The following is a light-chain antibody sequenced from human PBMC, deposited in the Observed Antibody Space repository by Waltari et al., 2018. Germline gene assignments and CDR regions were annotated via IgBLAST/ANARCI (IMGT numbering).Light chain of an antibody. Sequence: QSALTQPASVSGSPGPSITISCTGTSSDVGGYNYVSWYQQHPGKASKLMIYDVSNRPSVVSNRFSGSKSGNTASLTISGLQAEDEADYYCSSYTSSSTVVVFGGGTKLTVL. CDR2: DVS. CDR1: SSDVGGYNY. J-gene: IGLJ2*01. CDR3: SSYTSSSTVVV. V-gene: IGLV2-14*01.